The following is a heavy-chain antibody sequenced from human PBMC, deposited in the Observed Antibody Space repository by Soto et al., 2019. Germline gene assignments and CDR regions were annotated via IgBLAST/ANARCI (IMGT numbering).Heavy chain of an antibody. CDR3: ARVIGGNLNSSSYYYYGMDV. CDR1: GYTFTSYD. Sequence: ASVKVSCKASGYTFTSYDINWVQQATGQGLEWMGWMNPNSGNTGYAQKFQGRVTMTRNTSISTAYMELSSLRSEDTAVYYCARVIGGNLNSSSYYYYGMDVWGQGTTVTVSS. CDR2: MNPNSGNT. V-gene: IGHV1-8*01. J-gene: IGHJ6*02. D-gene: IGHD6-13*01.